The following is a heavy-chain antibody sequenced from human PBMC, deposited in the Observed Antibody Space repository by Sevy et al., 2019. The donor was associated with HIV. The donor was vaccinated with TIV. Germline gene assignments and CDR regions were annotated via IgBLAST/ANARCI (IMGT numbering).Heavy chain of an antibody. J-gene: IGHJ4*02. CDR1: GFTFSSYG. Sequence: GGSLRLSCAASGFTFSSYGMHWVRQAPGKGLEWVAVIWYDGSKKYYTDSVKGRCTISRDNSKNTLYLQMNSLRAEDTAVYYCARGFHSYLVWGQGTLVTVSS. CDR2: IWYDGSKK. CDR3: ARGFHSYLV. D-gene: IGHD1-26*01. V-gene: IGHV3-33*01.